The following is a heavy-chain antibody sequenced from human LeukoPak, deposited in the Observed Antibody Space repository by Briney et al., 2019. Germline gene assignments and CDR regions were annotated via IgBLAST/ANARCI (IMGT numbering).Heavy chain of an antibody. D-gene: IGHD1-1*01. V-gene: IGHV1-2*02. Sequence: ASVKVSCKASGYTFTGYYMHWVRQAPGQGPEWMGWINPNSGGTNYAQKFQGRVTMTRDTSICTAYMELSRLRSDDTAVYYCVPSNNWAYYFDYWGQGTLVTVSS. CDR2: INPNSGGT. CDR3: VPSNNWAYYFDY. CDR1: GYTFTGYY. J-gene: IGHJ4*02.